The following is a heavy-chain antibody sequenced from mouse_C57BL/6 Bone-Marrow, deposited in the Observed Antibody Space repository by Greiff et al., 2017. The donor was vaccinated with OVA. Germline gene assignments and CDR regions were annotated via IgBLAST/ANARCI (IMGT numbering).Heavy chain of an antibody. CDR3: ARSCGYPFAY. CDR2: IYPSDSET. D-gene: IGHD2-2*01. V-gene: IGHV1-61*01. CDR1: GYTFTSYW. Sequence: VQLQQPGAELVRPGSSVKLSCKASGYTFTSYWMDWVKQRPGQGLEWIGNIYPSDSETHYNQKFKDKATLTVDKSSSTAYMQLSSLTSEDSAVYYCARSCGYPFAYWGQGTLVTVSA. J-gene: IGHJ3*01.